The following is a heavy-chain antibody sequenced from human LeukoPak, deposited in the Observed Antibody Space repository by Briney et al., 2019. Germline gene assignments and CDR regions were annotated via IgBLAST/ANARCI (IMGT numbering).Heavy chain of an antibody. V-gene: IGHV4-34*01. D-gene: IGHD2-2*01. J-gene: IGHJ3*02. CDR1: GGSFSGFR. CDR3: ALELVVPAALERLNAFDI. CDR2: INHSGGT. Sequence: ASETLSLTCAVSGGSFSGFRWHWIRQPPGKGPEWIGEINHSGGTTYNPSLKSRVTISVDTSKIQFSLNLTSVTAADTAVYYCALELVVPAALERLNAFDIWGHGTMVTVSS.